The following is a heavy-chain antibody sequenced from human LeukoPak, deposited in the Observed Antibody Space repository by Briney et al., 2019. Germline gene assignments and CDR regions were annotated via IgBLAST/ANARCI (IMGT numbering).Heavy chain of an antibody. CDR3: ARGTRYGSGTYYLDY. V-gene: IGHV4-61*05. J-gene: IGHJ4*02. CDR2: IYFSGST. D-gene: IGHD3-10*01. CDR1: GGSIGSSSYY. Sequence: SETLSLTCTVSGGSIGSSSYYWGWIRQPPGKGLEWIGYIYFSGSTNYSPSLKSRVTISVDTSKNQFSLKLNSVTAADTAVYYCARGTRYGSGTYYLDYWGQGTLVTVSS.